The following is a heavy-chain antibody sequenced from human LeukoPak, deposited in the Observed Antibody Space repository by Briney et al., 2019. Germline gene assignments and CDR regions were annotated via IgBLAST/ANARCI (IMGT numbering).Heavy chain of an antibody. CDR1: GFTFSLYW. CDR3: ARGVGSSDY. J-gene: IGHJ4*02. V-gene: IGHV3-74*01. D-gene: IGHD1-1*01. Sequence: GGLLRLSCAASGFTFSLYWMHWVRQAPGKGLVWVSRINGDESSAIYADSVKGRFTISRDNAKNTLYLQMNSLRAEDTAVYFCARGVGSSDYWGQGTVVTVSS. CDR2: INGDESSA.